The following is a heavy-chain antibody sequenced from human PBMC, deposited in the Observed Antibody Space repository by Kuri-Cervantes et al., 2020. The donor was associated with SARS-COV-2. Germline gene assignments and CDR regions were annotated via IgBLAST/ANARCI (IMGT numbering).Heavy chain of an antibody. Sequence: SGPTLVKPTETLTVTCTFSGFSLNTNGNRVSWIRQTPGKALEWLARIDWDDDKFYSTSLKSRLIISKDTSKNQVVLTLTNVDPGDTGTYYCARTSWIAVGGGFDYWGQGILVTVSS. J-gene: IGHJ4*02. D-gene: IGHD6-19*01. V-gene: IGHV2-70*04. CDR2: IDWDDDK. CDR1: GFSLNTNGNR. CDR3: ARTSWIAVGGGFDY.